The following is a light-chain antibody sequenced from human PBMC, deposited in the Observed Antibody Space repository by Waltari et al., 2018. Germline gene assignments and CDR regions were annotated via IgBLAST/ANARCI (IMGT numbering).Light chain of an antibody. CDR1: SSXXXXYNY. Sequence: SXXXQPRSVSXSPXQSVXXXXTGTSSXXXXYNYVSXSQPHPGKAPKRMIYDVSKRPSGVXDRFSGSKSGNTASXTXSGLQXXXEADYYCXSXAGSYXXXFXGGTKLTVL. CDR2: DVS. CDR3: XSXAGSYXXX. V-gene: IGLV2-11*01. J-gene: IGLJ3*02.